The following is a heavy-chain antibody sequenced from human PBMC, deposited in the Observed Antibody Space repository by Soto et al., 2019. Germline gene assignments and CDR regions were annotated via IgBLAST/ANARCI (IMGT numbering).Heavy chain of an antibody. Sequence: SETLSLTCAVYGGSFSDYYWSWIRQPPGKGLEWIGEINHSGSTNYNPSLKSRVTISVDTSKNQFSLKLSSVTAADTAVHYCARGRVGATNWXWFDPWGQGT. J-gene: IGHJ5*02. CDR2: INHSGST. CDR3: ARGRVGATNWXWFDP. CDR1: GGSFSDYY. D-gene: IGHD1-26*01. V-gene: IGHV4-34*01.